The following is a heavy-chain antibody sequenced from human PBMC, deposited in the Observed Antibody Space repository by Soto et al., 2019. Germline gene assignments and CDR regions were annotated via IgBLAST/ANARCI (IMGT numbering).Heavy chain of an antibody. V-gene: IGHV4-39*01. CDR2: IYYSGST. CDR1: GGSISSSSYY. Sequence: PSETLSLTCTVSGGSISSSSYYWGWIRQPPGKGLEWIGSIYYSGSTYYNPSLKSRVTISVDTSKNQFSLKLSSVTAADTAVYYCARRGWKMVGATDAFDIWGKGKMVTV. D-gene: IGHD1-26*01. J-gene: IGHJ3*02. CDR3: ARRGWKMVGATDAFDI.